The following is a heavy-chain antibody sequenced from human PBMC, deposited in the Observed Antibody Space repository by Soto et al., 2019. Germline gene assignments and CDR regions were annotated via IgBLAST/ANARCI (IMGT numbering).Heavy chain of an antibody. CDR3: ARDGDYDDSSGFQRDYHYYGRDV. V-gene: IGHV1-69*01. D-gene: IGHD3-22*01. J-gene: IGHJ6*02. CDR1: GGSFSDYA. CDR2: IIPMLGIA. Sequence: QVQLVQSGAEVKKPGSSVKVSCQASGGSFSDYAISWVRQAPGQGLEWMGGIIPMLGIADNAQKFQGSVIITADEYTSTVYMELSSRRSEDTAVYYCARDGDYDDSSGFQRDYHYYGRDVWGQGTTVTVAS.